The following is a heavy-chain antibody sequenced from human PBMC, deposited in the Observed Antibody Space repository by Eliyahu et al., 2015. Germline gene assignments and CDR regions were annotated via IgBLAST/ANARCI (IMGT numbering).Heavy chain of an antibody. V-gene: IGHV3-30*18. CDR1: GFXFXXYG. CDR3: AKKLRNNRAFNDAFDM. CDR2: VSSDGSTK. D-gene: IGHD2/OR15-2a*01. J-gene: IGHJ3*02. Sequence: QAQLVESGGGVVQPGRPLXLSXAXSGFXFXXYGMHWVRQAPGKGLEWVAVVSSDGSTKYYADSVTGRFTTSRDNSRNILYLQMDSLKTEDTAVYFCAKKLRNNRAFNDAFDMWGRGTMVTVSS.